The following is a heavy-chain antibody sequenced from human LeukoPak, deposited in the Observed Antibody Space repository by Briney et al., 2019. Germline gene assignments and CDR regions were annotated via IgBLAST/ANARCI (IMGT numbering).Heavy chain of an antibody. Sequence: ASVKVSCKTSGYTFTNYHINWVRQATGQGLEWLGWMNPYNGDRGYAQKFQGRLSITSDTSISTAYMELSSLKSDDTAIYFCARTTSLTAAGYDCWGQGTLVTVSS. J-gene: IGHJ4*02. V-gene: IGHV1-8*03. CDR3: ARTTSLTAAGYDC. D-gene: IGHD4-17*01. CDR1: GYTFTNYH. CDR2: MNPYNGDR.